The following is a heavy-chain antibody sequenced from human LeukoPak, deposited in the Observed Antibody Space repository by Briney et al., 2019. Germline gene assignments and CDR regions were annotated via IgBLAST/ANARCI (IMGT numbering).Heavy chain of an antibody. CDR1: GFTFSIYS. CDR3: ARKDTDSSGYYYYFDY. V-gene: IGHV3-21*04. CDR2: ISSSSSYI. J-gene: IGHJ4*02. Sequence: GGSLRLSCAASGFTFSIYSMNWVRQAPGKGLEWVSSISSSSSYIYYADSVKGRFTISRDNAKNSLYLQMNSLRAEDTAVCYCARKDTDSSGYYYYFDYWGQGTLVTVSS. D-gene: IGHD3-22*01.